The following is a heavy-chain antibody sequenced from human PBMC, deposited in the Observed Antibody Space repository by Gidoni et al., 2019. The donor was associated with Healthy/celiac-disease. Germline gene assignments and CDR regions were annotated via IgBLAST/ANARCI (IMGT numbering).Heavy chain of an antibody. J-gene: IGHJ3*02. CDR2: ICGSGGST. CDR1: GFTFRSYA. Sequence: EVQLLESGGGLVQPGGSVRPSCAASGFTFRSYAMTWVRQAPGKGQGWVSAICGSGGSTYYEDSVKGRFTITRDNAKNTLYLQMNSLRAEDTAVYYCAKERATVTRGGAFDIWGQGTMVTVSS. V-gene: IGHV3-23*01. CDR3: AKERATVTRGGAFDI. D-gene: IGHD4-17*01.